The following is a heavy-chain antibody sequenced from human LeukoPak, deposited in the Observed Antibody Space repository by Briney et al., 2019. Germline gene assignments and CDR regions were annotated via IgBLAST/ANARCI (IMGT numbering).Heavy chain of an antibody. Sequence: HPGGSLRLSCAASGFTFSSYWMHWVRQAPGKGLVWVSRINSDGSSTSYADSVKGRFTTSRDNAKNTLYLQMNSLRAEDTAVYYCARAPSATWSGYSGYYYYMDVWGKGTTVTVSS. D-gene: IGHD3-3*01. CDR2: INSDGSST. CDR1: GFTFSSYW. V-gene: IGHV3-74*01. J-gene: IGHJ6*03. CDR3: ARAPSATWSGYSGYYYYMDV.